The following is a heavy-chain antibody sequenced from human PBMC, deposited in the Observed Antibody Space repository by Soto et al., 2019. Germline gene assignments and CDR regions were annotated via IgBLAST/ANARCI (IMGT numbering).Heavy chain of an antibody. CDR2: ISGDSSYI. J-gene: IGHJ6*02. CDR1: GFTFSSYS. Sequence: EVQLVESGGGLVKPGGSLRLSCAASGFTFSSYSMNWVRQAPGKGLEWVSSISGDSSYIYYADSVKGRFTISRDNAKKTLYLQVNSLRAVYSAVYDCARAWNDYSYYGMDVWGQGTMVTVSS. CDR3: ARAWNDYSYYGMDV. V-gene: IGHV3-21*01. D-gene: IGHD1-1*01.